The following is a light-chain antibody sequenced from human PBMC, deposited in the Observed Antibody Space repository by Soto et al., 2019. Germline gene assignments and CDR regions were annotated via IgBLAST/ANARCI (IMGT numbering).Light chain of an antibody. Sequence: EIVLTQSPGTLSLSPGERAILSCRASQSVSNNHLAWYQQKPGQAPRLLMDGASSRATGIPDRFSGSGSGTDFTLTTSRLEPEDFALYYCHQFGSSPPGTFGQGTKVETK. J-gene: IGKJ1*01. V-gene: IGKV3-20*01. CDR1: QSVSNNH. CDR3: HQFGSSPPGT. CDR2: GAS.